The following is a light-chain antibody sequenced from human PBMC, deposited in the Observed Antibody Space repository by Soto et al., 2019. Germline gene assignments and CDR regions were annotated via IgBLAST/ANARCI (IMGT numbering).Light chain of an antibody. CDR1: QAIRND. CDR2: AAS. J-gene: IGKJ1*01. CDR3: QQYNNWPPET. V-gene: IGKV1-17*01. Sequence: EIPMTQSPSSLSASVGDRVTITCRASQAIRNDLGWYQQKPGKAPKRLLYAASSSDSEVPLRFSGSGSGTEFALTISSLQPEDFAVYYCQQYNNWPPETFGQGTKVDI.